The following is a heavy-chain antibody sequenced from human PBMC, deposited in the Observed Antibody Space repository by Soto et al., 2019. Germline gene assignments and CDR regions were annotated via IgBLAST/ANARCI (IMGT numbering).Heavy chain of an antibody. J-gene: IGHJ5*02. D-gene: IGHD3-3*01. Sequence: VQLVESGGGVVQPGRSLRLSCAASGFTFSSYGMHWVRQAPGKGLEWVAVISYDGSNKYYADSVKGRFTISRDNSKNTLYLQMNSLRAEDTAVYYCAKDAITIFGVVTPTDPWGQGTLVTVSS. V-gene: IGHV3-30*18. CDR3: AKDAITIFGVVTPTDP. CDR2: ISYDGSNK. CDR1: GFTFSSYG.